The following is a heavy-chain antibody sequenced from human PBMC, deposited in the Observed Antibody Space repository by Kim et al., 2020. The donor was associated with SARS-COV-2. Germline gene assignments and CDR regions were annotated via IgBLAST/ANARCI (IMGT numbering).Heavy chain of an antibody. CDR2: IYYSGST. Sequence: SETLSLTCTVSGGSISSYYWSWIRQPPGKGLEWIGYIYYSGSTNYNPSLKSRVTISVDTSKNQFSLKLSSVTAADTAVYYCARRSEKWGAFDIWGQGTMVTVSS. V-gene: IGHV4-59*01. CDR1: GGSISSYY. CDR3: ARRSEKWGAFDI. D-gene: IGHD1-26*01. J-gene: IGHJ3*02.